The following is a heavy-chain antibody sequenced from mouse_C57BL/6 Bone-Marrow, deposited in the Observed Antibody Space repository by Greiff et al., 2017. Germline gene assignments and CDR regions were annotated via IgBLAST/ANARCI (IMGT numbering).Heavy chain of an antibody. J-gene: IGHJ1*03. D-gene: IGHD2-5*01. Sequence: VQLQQPGAELVKPGASVKMSCKASGYTFTSYWITWVKQRPGQGLEWIGDIYPGSGSTNYNEKFKSKATLTVDTSSSTAYMQLSTLTSEDSAVYYCARPYYSNYWYFDVWGTGTTVTVSS. CDR1: GYTFTSYW. V-gene: IGHV1-55*01. CDR3: ARPYYSNYWYFDV. CDR2: IYPGSGST.